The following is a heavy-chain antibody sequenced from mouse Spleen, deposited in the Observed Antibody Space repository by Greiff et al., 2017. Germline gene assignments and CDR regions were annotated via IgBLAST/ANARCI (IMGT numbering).Heavy chain of an antibody. J-gene: IGHJ3*01. CDR3: ARPAGYDEVFAY. CDR2: INPYNGDT. D-gene: IGHD2-2*01. Sequence: EVQVVESGPELVKPGDSVKISCKASGYSFTGYFMNWVMQSHGKSLEWIGRINPYNGDTFYNQKFKGKATLTVDKSSSTAHMELRSLTSEDSAVYYCARPAGYDEVFAYWGQGTLVTVSA. V-gene: IGHV1-20*01. CDR1: GYSFTGYF.